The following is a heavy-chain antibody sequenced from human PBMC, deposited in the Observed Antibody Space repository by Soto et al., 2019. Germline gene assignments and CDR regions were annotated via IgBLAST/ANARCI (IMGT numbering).Heavy chain of an antibody. V-gene: IGHV2-70*01. CDR1: GFSLSTSGMC. CDR3: ARSIFGVVRNWFDPFDY. D-gene: IGHD3-3*01. Sequence: TLVNPTQTLTLTCTFSGFSLSTSGMCVSWIRQPPGKALEWLALIDWDDDKYYSTSLKTRLTISKDTSKNQVVLTMTNMDPVDTATYYCARSIFGVVRNWFDPFDYWGQGTLVTVSS. J-gene: IGHJ4*02. CDR2: IDWDDDK.